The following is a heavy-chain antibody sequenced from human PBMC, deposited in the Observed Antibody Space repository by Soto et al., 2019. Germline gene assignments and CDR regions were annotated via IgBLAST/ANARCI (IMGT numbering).Heavy chain of an antibody. D-gene: IGHD3-3*01. Sequence: ALVNVSGKPSVYTFTSYGISWGRSAPGQGREWMGWISAYNGNTNYAQKLQGRVTMTTDTSTSTAYMELRSLRSDDTAVYYCARSSLRRIFGVVITNWFEPRGQGTLVTVSS. CDR1: VYTFTSYG. V-gene: IGHV1-18*01. J-gene: IGHJ5*02. CDR3: ARSSLRRIFGVVITNWFEP. CDR2: ISAYNGNT.